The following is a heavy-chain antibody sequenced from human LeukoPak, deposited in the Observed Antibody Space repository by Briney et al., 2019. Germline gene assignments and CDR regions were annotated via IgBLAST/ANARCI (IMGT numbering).Heavy chain of an antibody. CDR1: GFTFSSYG. CDR3: AKPGIAAAGELNFQH. Sequence: GGSLRLSCAASGFTFSSYGMHWVRQAPGKGLEWVAFMRYDGSNKYYADSVKGRFTISRDNSKNTLYLQMNSLRAEDTAVYYCAKPGIAAAGELNFQHWGQGTLVTVSS. CDR2: MRYDGSNK. J-gene: IGHJ1*01. V-gene: IGHV3-30*02. D-gene: IGHD6-13*01.